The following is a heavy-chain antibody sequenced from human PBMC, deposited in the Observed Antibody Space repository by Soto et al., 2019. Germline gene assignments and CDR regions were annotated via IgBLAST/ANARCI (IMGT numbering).Heavy chain of an antibody. D-gene: IGHD4-17*01. Sequence: QVQLVQSGAEVNKPGASVKVSCKASGYTFTSYGISWVRQAPEQGLEWMGWISIYNGNTNYAQKLQGRVTMTTDTSTSTAYMELRSLRSDDTAVYYCARDVRSHDYGHYYYGMDVWGQGTTVTVSS. CDR3: ARDVRSHDYGHYYYGMDV. CDR2: ISIYNGNT. J-gene: IGHJ6*02. CDR1: GYTFTSYG. V-gene: IGHV1-18*01.